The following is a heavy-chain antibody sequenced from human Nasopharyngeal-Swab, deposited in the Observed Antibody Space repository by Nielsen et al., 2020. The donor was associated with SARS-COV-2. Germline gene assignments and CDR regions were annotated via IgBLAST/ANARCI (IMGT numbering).Heavy chain of an antibody. J-gene: IGHJ4*02. D-gene: IGHD3-22*01. Sequence: WIRQPPGRGLEWIGEINHSGSTNYNPSLKSRVTISVDTSKNQFSLKLSSVTAADTAVYYCARGQGPRHYYDSSGYYYDALGRGYYFDYWGQGTLVTVSS. CDR3: ARGQGPRHYYDSSGYYYDALGRGYYFDY. CDR2: INHSGST. V-gene: IGHV4-34*01.